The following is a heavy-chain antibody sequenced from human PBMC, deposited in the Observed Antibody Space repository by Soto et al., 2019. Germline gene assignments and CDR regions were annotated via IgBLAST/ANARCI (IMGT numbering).Heavy chain of an antibody. CDR1: GGTFSSYT. CDR3: ARSGAFYDFWSGYSWFAP. CDR2: IIPILGIA. D-gene: IGHD3-3*01. V-gene: IGHV1-69*02. Sequence: ASAKVSCKASGGTFSSYTISWVRQAPGQGLEWMGRIIPILGIANYAQKFQGRVTITADKSTSTAYMELSSLRSEDTAVYYCARSGAFYDFWSGYSWFAPGGQGTLVTV. J-gene: IGHJ5*02.